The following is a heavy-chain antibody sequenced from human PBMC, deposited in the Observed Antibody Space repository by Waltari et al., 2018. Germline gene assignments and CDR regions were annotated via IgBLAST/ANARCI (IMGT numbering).Heavy chain of an antibody. CDR2: IKKDGSEE. CDR3: ARDQWFAFDI. V-gene: IGHV3-7*01. CDR1: GFTLSSYW. J-gene: IGHJ3*02. Sequence: EVQLVESGGGLVQPGGSLGLSCAASGFTLSSYWMSCVRQATGKGREWVAKIKKDGSEEYYVDAVRGRFTISRDNAKNSLYLQMNSLRPEDTAVYYCARDQWFAFDIWGQGTMVTVSS. D-gene: IGHD3-22*01.